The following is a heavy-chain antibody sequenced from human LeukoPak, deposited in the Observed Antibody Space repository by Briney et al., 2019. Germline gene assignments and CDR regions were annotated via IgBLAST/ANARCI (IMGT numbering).Heavy chain of an antibody. V-gene: IGHV4-59*01. J-gene: IGHJ4*02. CDR2: IYYSGST. D-gene: IGHD2-15*01. Sequence: PSETLSLTCTVSGGSISSYYWSWIRQPPGKGLELIGYIYYSGSTNYNPSLKSRVTISVDTSKNQFSLKLSSVTAADTAVYYCARDRASGPLDYWGQGTLVTVSS. CDR3: ARDRASGPLDY. CDR1: GGSISSYY.